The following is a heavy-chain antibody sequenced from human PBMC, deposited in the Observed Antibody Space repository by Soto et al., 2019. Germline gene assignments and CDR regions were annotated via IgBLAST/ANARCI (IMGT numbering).Heavy chain of an antibody. J-gene: IGHJ3*02. CDR1: NISITSDLDY. Sequence: SETLSLTCTVSNISITSDLDYWGWVRQPPGKGLEWIGYIYYGGSTYYNPSLKTRVTISVDTSKNQFSLKLSSVTAADTAVYYCASREIPANAFDIWGQGTMVTVSS. V-gene: IGHV4-30-4*01. CDR2: IYYGGST. D-gene: IGHD1-26*01. CDR3: ASREIPANAFDI.